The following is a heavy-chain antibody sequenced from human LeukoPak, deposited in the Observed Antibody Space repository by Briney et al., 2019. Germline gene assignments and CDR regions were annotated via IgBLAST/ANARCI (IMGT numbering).Heavy chain of an antibody. V-gene: IGHV4-38-2*02. J-gene: IGHJ4*02. CDR1: DYSMTSGYY. D-gene: IGHD6-19*01. Sequence: PSETLSLTCTVSDYSMTSGYYWGWIRQPPGKGLEWIGSVYHSGSTSYNPSLKSRVTISIQKSKNQFSLKLSSVTAADTAVYYCARLYSSDWAFDYWGQGALVTVSS. CDR3: ARLYSSDWAFDY. CDR2: VYHSGST.